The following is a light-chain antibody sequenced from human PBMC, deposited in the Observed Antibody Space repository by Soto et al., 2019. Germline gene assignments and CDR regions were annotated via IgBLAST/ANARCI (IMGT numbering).Light chain of an antibody. CDR3: QQYGSSLA. CDR1: QSVKSDS. J-gene: IGKJ1*01. V-gene: IGKV3-20*01. CDR2: GAS. Sequence: EIVLTQSPGTLSLSPGEGATLSCRASQSVKSDSLAWYQQKPGQAPRLLIYGASTRATVVPDRFRGSGSGTDFTLTIRRLEPEDFAVYWCQQYGSSLAFGQGTKVQLK.